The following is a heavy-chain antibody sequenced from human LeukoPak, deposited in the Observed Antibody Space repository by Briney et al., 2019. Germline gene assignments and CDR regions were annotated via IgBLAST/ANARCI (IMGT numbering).Heavy chain of an antibody. CDR2: IYYSGSI. D-gene: IGHD3-10*01. V-gene: IGHV4-59*08. Sequence: SETLSLTCTVSGGSISSYYWSWIRQPPGKGLEWIGYIYYSGSINYNPSLKSRVTISVDTSKNQFSLKLSSVTAADTAVYYCARLEYYYGSGSYRGAFDIWGQGTMVTVSS. CDR1: GGSISSYY. CDR3: ARLEYYYGSGSYRGAFDI. J-gene: IGHJ3*02.